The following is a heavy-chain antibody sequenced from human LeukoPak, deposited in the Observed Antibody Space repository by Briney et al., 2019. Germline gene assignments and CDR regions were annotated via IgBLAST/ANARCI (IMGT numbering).Heavy chain of an antibody. Sequence: GGSLRLSCAASGFTFSSYSMNWVRQAPGKGLEWVSFISSSSSTIYYADSVKGRFTISRDNAKNSLYLQMNSLRAEDTAVYYCARDPFSGSYYSGDYWGQGTLVTVSS. CDR3: ARDPFSGSYYSGDY. D-gene: IGHD3-10*01. J-gene: IGHJ4*02. V-gene: IGHV3-48*01. CDR2: ISSSSSTI. CDR1: GFTFSSYS.